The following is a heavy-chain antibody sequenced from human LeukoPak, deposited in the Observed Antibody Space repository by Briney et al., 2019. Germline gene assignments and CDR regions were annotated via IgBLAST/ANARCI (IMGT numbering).Heavy chain of an antibody. CDR2: IIPIFGAA. Sequence: ASVKVSCKASGGTFSSYAISWVRQAPGQGLEWMGGIIPIFGAANYAQKFQGRVTITADKSTSTAYMELSSLRSEDTAVYYCAGSYGGNLVLGYWGQGTLVTVSS. V-gene: IGHV1-69*06. CDR3: AGSYGGNLVLGY. D-gene: IGHD4-23*01. CDR1: GGTFSSYA. J-gene: IGHJ4*02.